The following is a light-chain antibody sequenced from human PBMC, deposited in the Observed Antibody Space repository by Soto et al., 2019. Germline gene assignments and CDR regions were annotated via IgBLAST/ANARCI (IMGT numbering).Light chain of an antibody. V-gene: IGKV3D-20*02. CDR1: LTVSDNY. Sequence: EIVFTHSPDTLSLSPGERATLSCRASLTVSDNYLAWYQQKAGQAPRLVIYGASSRATGIPDRFSASGSGTDFTLTISSLEPEDFAVYYCQQRSKWRTFGQGTKVDIK. CDR3: QQRSKWRT. J-gene: IGKJ1*01. CDR2: GAS.